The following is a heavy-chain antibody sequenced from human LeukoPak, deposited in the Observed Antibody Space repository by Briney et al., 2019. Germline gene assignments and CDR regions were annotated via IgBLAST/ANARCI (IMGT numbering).Heavy chain of an antibody. D-gene: IGHD6-19*01. V-gene: IGHV3-33*01. J-gene: IGHJ4*02. CDR2: IWYDGGNK. CDR3: ARESSGRFFDY. CDR1: GFIFSNYG. Sequence: GGSLRLSCAASGFIFSNYGMHWVRQAPGKGLEWVAVIWYDGGNKYYTDSVKGRFTISRDNSKNTLYLEMNSLTAEDTAVFFCARESSGRFFDYWGQGTLVTVSS.